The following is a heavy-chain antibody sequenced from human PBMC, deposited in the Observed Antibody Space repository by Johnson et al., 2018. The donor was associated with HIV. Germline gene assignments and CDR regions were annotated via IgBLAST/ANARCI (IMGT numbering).Heavy chain of an antibody. V-gene: IGHV3-66*02. CDR1: GFTVSSNS. D-gene: IGHD3-3*01. CDR3: TTSCITSFGVVVCAFDI. J-gene: IGHJ3*02. Sequence: VQLVESGGALVQPGGSLRLSCAASGFTVSSNSMTWVRQAPGKGLEWVSLIYRGGSTYYADSVKGRFTISRDNSKNTLYLQMNSLRAEDTAVYYCTTSCITSFGVVVCAFDIWGQGTMVTVSS. CDR2: IYRGGST.